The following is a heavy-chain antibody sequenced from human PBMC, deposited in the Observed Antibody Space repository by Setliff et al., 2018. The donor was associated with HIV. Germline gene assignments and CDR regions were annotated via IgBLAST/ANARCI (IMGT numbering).Heavy chain of an antibody. D-gene: IGHD3-3*01. V-gene: IGHV2-26*01. CDR1: GFSPSNARMG. CDR2: IFSNDEK. CDR3: ARISATHYDFWSGSIDY. J-gene: IGHJ4*02. Sequence: SGPTLVNPTETPKLPCTVYGFSPSNARMGVSWIRQPPGKALEWLAHIFSNDEKSYSTSLKSSLTISKYTSKSQVVLTMTNMDPVDTATYYCARISATHYDFWSGSIDYWGQGTLVTVSS.